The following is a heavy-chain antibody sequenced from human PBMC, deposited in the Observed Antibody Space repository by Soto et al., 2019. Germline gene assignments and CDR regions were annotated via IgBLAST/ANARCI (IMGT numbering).Heavy chain of an antibody. Sequence: PSETLSLTCTVSGGSISSGDYYWSWIRQPPGKGLEWIGYIYYSGRTYYNPSLKSRVTISVDTSKNQFSLKLSSVTAADTAVYYCARDCIAAAGRVGGDRYYGMDVWGQGTTVTVSS. CDR1: GGSISSGDYY. V-gene: IGHV4-30-4*01. CDR2: IYYSGRT. D-gene: IGHD6-13*01. CDR3: ARDCIAAAGRVGGDRYYGMDV. J-gene: IGHJ6*02.